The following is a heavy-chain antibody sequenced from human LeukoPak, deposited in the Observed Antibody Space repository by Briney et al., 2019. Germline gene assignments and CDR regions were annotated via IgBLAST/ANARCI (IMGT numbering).Heavy chain of an antibody. CDR3: AKAWYSSSWFDFDY. J-gene: IGHJ4*02. CDR1: GFTFSSHW. Sequence: GGSLRLSCAASGFTFSSHWMSWVRQAPGKGLEWVANIKEDGSQKYYVDSVKGRFTISKDNAKNSLYLQMNSLRAEDTAVYYCAKAWYSSSWFDFDYWGQGTLVTVSS. CDR2: IKEDGSQK. D-gene: IGHD6-13*01. V-gene: IGHV3-7*03.